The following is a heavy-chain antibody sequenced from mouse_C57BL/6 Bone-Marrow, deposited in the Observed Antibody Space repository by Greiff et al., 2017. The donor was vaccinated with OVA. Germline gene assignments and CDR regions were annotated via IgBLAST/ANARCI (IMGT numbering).Heavy chain of an antibody. CDR3: ERGDCGSSCLFDN. J-gene: IGHJ2*01. D-gene: IGHD1-1*01. CDR2: IYPSDSDT. Sequence: VKLQQPGAELVRPGSSVKLSCKASGYTFTSYWMDWVKQRPGQGLEWIGNIYPSDSDTNYNQKFKDKATLTVDKSSSTAYMQLSSLTSEDSAVDYVERGDCGSSCLFDNWGQGTTLTVSS. V-gene: IGHV1-61*01. CDR1: GYTFTSYW.